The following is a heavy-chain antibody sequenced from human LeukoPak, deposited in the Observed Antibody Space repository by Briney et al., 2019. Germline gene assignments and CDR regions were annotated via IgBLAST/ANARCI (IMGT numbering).Heavy chain of an antibody. Sequence: GASVKVSCKASGYTFSSYGISWVRQGPGQGLEWMGWISAYNGNTNYAQKLQGRVTMTTDTSTSTAYMELRSLRSDDTAVYYCARDSRVRDFWSGYYSSVDYWGQGTLVTVSS. CDR2: ISAYNGNT. J-gene: IGHJ4*02. CDR3: ARDSRVRDFWSGYYSSVDY. V-gene: IGHV1-18*01. CDR1: GYTFSSYG. D-gene: IGHD3-3*01.